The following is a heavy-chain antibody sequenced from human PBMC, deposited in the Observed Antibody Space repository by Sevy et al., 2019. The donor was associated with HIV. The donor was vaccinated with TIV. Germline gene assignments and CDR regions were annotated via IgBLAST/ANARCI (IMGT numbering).Heavy chain of an antibody. J-gene: IGHJ4*02. CDR1: GFTLNSYW. V-gene: IGHV3-7*01. Sequence: GGSLRLSCVASGFTLNSYWMSWVRQAPGKGLERVANIKQDGSVKYYVDSVKGRFTISRDNARNLLYLQMNSLRVEDTALYYCVRAIAADGSFWCQGTLVTVSS. CDR3: VRAIAADGSF. CDR2: IKQDGSVK. D-gene: IGHD6-13*01.